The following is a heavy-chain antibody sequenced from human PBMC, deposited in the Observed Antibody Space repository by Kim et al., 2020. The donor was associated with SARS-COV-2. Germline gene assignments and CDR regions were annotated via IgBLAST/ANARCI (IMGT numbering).Heavy chain of an antibody. V-gene: IGHV1-18*01. CDR1: GYTFTSYG. CDR2: ISAYNGNT. D-gene: IGHD2-2*01. CDR3: ARDLSPYCSSTSCPNYFDY. Sequence: ASVKVSCKASGYTFTSYGISWVRQAPGQGLEWMGWISAYNGNTNYAQKLQGRVTMTTDTSTSTAYMELRSLRSDDTAVYYCARDLSPYCSSTSCPNYFDYWGQGTLVTVSS. J-gene: IGHJ4*02.